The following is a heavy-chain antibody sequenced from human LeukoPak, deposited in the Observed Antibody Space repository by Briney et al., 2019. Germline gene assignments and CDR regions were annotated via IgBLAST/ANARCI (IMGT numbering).Heavy chain of an antibody. CDR1: GYTFSSYG. V-gene: IGHV1-18*01. CDR2: ISAYNGNT. Sequence: ASVKVSCKASGYTFSSYGISWVRQAPGQGLEWMGWISAYNGNTNYAQKLQGRVTMTTDTSTSTAYMELRSLRSDDTAVYYCARMAAGYDAFDIWGQGTMVTVSS. J-gene: IGHJ3*02. D-gene: IGHD6-13*01. CDR3: ARMAAGYDAFDI.